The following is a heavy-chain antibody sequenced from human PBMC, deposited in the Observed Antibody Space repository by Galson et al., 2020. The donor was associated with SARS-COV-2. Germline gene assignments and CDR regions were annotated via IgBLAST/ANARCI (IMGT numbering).Heavy chain of an antibody. CDR3: ARLAFEYCSSTSCYDRRGYYYYGMDV. CDR2: IYHSGST. D-gene: IGHD2-2*01. Sequence: SETLSLTCAVSGGSISSSNWWSWFRQPPGKGLEWIGEIYHSGSTNYNPSLKSRVTISVDKSKNQFSLKLSSVTAADTAVYYCARLAFEYCSSTSCYDRRGYYYYGMDVWGQGTTVTVSS. CDR1: GGSISSSNW. V-gene: IGHV4-4*02. J-gene: IGHJ6*02.